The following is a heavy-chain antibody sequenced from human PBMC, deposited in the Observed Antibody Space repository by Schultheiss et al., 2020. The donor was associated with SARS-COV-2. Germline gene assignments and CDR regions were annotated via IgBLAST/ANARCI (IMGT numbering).Heavy chain of an antibody. CDR1: GFTFSSYA. CDR3: ARETYHYETSGYYPYYFDY. J-gene: IGHJ4*02. V-gene: IGHV3-21*01. Sequence: GGSLRLSCAASGFTFSSYAMSWVRQAPGKGLEWVSSISSSSSYVYYADAVKGRFTISRDNAKNSLYLQMNSLRAEDTAVYYCARETYHYETSGYYPYYFDYWGQGTLVTVSS. D-gene: IGHD3-22*01. CDR2: ISSSSSYV.